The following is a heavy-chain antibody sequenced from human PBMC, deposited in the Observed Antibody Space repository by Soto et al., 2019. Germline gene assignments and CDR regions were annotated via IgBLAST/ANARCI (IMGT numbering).Heavy chain of an antibody. CDR3: AREDYDFWSGHPGWFDP. CDR2: INPSGGST. V-gene: IGHV1-46*01. J-gene: IGHJ5*02. D-gene: IGHD3-3*01. Sequence: QVQLVQSGAEVKKPGASVKVSCKASGYTFTSYYMHWVRQAPGQGLEWMGIINPSGGSTSYAQKFQGRVTMTRDTSTSTVYMELSSLRSEDTAVYYWAREDYDFWSGHPGWFDPWGQGTLVTVSS. CDR1: GYTFTSYY.